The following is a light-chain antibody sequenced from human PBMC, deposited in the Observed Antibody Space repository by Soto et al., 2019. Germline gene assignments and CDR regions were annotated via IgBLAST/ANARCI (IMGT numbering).Light chain of an antibody. CDR1: QDLSNY. J-gene: IGKJ2*01. CDR2: DAS. V-gene: IGKV1-33*01. CDR3: QQYDNLPPYT. Sequence: DIQMTQSPSSLSASVGDRVTITCQASQDLSNYLNWYQQKPGKAPKLLIYDASNLETGVPSRFSGSGSGTEFTFTISSLQPEDIATYHCQQYDNLPPYTFGQGTKLEIK.